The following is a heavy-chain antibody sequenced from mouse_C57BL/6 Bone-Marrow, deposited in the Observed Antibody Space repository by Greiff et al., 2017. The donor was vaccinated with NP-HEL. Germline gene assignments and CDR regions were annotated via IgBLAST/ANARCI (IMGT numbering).Heavy chain of an antibody. V-gene: IGHV1-53*01. CDR3: ARSGNYGNYDDYFDY. D-gene: IGHD2-1*01. CDR2: INPSNGGT. J-gene: IGHJ2*01. Sequence: QVHVKQPGTELVKPGASVKLSCKASGYTFTSYWMHWVKQRPGQGLEWIGNINPSNGGTNYNEKFKSKATLTVDKSSSTAYMQLSSLTSEDSAVYYCARSGNYGNYDDYFDYWGQGTTLTVSS. CDR1: GYTFTSYW.